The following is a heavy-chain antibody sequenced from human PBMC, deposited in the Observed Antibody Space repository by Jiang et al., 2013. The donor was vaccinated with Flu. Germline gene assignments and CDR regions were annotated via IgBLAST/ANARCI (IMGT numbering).Heavy chain of an antibody. D-gene: IGHD3-10*01. V-gene: IGHV1-24*01. J-gene: IGHJ4*02. CDR2: LILKMIKS. CDR3: ATDRLAIRYFFDF. Sequence: HWVRHATWKELEWMEVLILKMIKSSYSKKFQGRVTMTEDPSTDTAYLELRRLRSEDTAVYYCATDRLAIRYFFDFWGQGTLVTVSS.